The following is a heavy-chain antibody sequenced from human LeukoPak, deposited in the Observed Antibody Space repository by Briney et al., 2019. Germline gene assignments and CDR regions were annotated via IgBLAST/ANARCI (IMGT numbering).Heavy chain of an antibody. CDR1: GGSISSSSYY. D-gene: IGHD4-23*01. CDR3: ASVSNGGNWLLRYAFDI. V-gene: IGHV4-39*07. Sequence: SETLSLTCTVSGGSISSSSYYWGWIRQPPGKGLEWIGSIYYSGSTYYNPSLKSRVTISVDTSKNQFSLKLSSVTAADTAVYYCASVSNGGNWLLRYAFDIWGQGTMVTVSS. J-gene: IGHJ3*02. CDR2: IYYSGST.